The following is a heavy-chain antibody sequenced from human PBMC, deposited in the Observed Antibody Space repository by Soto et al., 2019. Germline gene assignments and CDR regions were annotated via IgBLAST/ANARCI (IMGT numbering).Heavy chain of an antibody. CDR2: ISYDGSNK. CDR3: AREDIVLVPTAMKDDYGHYYYGMDV. Sequence: QGQLVESGGGVVQPGRSLRLSCAASGFTFSSYAMHWVRQAPGKGLAWVAVISYDGSNKYYADSVKGRFTISRDNSKNPLYLQMNSLRAEDTAVYYCAREDIVLVPTAMKDDYGHYYYGMDVWGQGTTVTVSS. V-gene: IGHV3-30-3*01. D-gene: IGHD2-2*01. J-gene: IGHJ6*02. CDR1: GFTFSSYA.